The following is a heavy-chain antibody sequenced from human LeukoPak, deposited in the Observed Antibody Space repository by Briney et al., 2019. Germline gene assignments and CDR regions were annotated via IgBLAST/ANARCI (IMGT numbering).Heavy chain of an antibody. Sequence: ASVKVSCKASGYTFTGYYMHWVRQAPGQGLEWMGWINPNSGGTNYAQKFQGWVTMTRDTSISTAYMEQSSLRSEDSAVYYCARWTTTYLDYWGQGTLVTVSS. CDR1: GYTFTGYY. CDR2: INPNSGGT. D-gene: IGHD4-11*01. V-gene: IGHV1-2*04. J-gene: IGHJ4*02. CDR3: ARWTTTYLDY.